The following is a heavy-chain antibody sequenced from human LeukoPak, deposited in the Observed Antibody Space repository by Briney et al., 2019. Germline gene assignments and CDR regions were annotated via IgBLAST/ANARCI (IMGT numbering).Heavy chain of an antibody. J-gene: IGHJ4*02. Sequence: TLSLTCTVSGGSISSGDYYWSWIRQPPGKGLKWIGYIYYSGSTYYNPSLKSRVTISVDTSKNQFSLKLSSVTAADTAVYYCATLRVATPYYFDYWGQGTLVTVSS. V-gene: IGHV4-30-4*08. D-gene: IGHD5-12*01. CDR1: GGSISSGDYY. CDR3: ATLRVATPYYFDY. CDR2: IYYSGST.